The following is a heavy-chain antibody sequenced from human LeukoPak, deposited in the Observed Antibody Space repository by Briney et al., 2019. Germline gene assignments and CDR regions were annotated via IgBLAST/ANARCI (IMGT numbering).Heavy chain of an antibody. V-gene: IGHV4-59*01. CDR3: ARDQGGFDI. CDR1: GGSISSYY. J-gene: IGHJ3*02. Sequence: SETLSLTCTVSGGSISSYYWSWIRQPPGKGLEWIGYIYYSGSTNYNPSFKSRVTISVDTSKNQFSLKLSSVTAADTAVYYCARDQGGFDIWGQGTMVTVSS. CDR2: IYYSGST.